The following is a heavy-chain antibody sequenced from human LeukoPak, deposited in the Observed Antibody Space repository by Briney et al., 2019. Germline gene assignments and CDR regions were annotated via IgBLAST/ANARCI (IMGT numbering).Heavy chain of an antibody. CDR1: GFTFSSYG. Sequence: GGSLRLYCAASGFTFSSYGMHWVRQAPGKGLEWVAVIWYDGSNKYYADSVKGRFTISRDNSKNTLYLQMNSLRAEETAVYYCARGSELGYCSSTSCDPGDYFDYWGQGTLATVSS. V-gene: IGHV3-33*01. CDR2: IWYDGSNK. J-gene: IGHJ4*02. CDR3: ARGSELGYCSSTSCDPGDYFDY. D-gene: IGHD2-2*01.